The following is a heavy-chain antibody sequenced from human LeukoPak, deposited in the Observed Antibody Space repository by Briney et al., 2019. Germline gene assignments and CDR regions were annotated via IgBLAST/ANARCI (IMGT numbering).Heavy chain of an antibody. CDR2: INHSGST. J-gene: IGHJ4*02. CDR1: GGSFSGYY. D-gene: IGHD3-10*01. Sequence: SETLSLTCAVYGGSFSGYYWSWIRQPPGKGLEWIGEINHSGSTNYNPSLKSRVTISVDTSKNQFSLKLSSVAAADTAVYHCARGRGVRGSLDYWGQGTLVTVSS. CDR3: ARGRGVRGSLDY. V-gene: IGHV4-34*01.